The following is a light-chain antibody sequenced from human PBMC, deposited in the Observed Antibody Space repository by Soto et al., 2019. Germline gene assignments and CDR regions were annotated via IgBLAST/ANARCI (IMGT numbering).Light chain of an antibody. CDR2: DAS. Sequence: EIVLTQSPGTLSLSPGESATLSCRASQSFNNYLAWYQQKPGQSPRLLIYDASIRATGVPDRFSGSGAGTDFSLTISRLEPEDFAIYYCQQYKNGWTFGQGTKVDIK. CDR1: QSFNNY. J-gene: IGKJ1*01. V-gene: IGKV3-20*01. CDR3: QQYKNGWT.